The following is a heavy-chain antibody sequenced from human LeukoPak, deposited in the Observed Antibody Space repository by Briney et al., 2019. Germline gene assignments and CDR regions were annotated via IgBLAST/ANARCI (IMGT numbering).Heavy chain of an antibody. CDR3: ARASGEFIVPAATLDY. D-gene: IGHD2-2*01. CDR2: ISYDGSNK. CDR1: GFTFSSYA. Sequence: GGSLRLSCAASGFTFSSYAMHWVRQAPGKGLEWVAVISYDGSNKYYADSVKGRFTISRDNSKNTLYLQMSSLRAEDTAVYYCARASGEFIVPAATLDYWGQGTLVTVSS. J-gene: IGHJ4*02. V-gene: IGHV3-30-3*01.